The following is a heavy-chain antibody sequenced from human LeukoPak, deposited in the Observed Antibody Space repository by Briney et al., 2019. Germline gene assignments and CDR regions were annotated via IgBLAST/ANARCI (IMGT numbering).Heavy chain of an antibody. CDR2: ISYDGSNK. CDR3: VSGMTTVMGPSY. V-gene: IGHV3-30*04. D-gene: IGHD4-17*01. CDR1: GFTFSSYA. J-gene: IGHJ4*02. Sequence: GRSLRLSCAASGFTFSSYAMHWVRQAPGKGLEWVAVISYDGSNKYYADSVKGRFTISRDNSKNTLYLQMNSLRAEDTAVYYCVSGMTTVMGPSYWGQGTLVTVSS.